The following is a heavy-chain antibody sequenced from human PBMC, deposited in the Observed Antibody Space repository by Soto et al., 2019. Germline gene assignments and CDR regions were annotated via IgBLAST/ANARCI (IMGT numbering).Heavy chain of an antibody. CDR3: ARDRAPADDIVVVPAAMGDCFDP. J-gene: IGHJ5*02. CDR1: GYTFTSYA. Sequence: ASVKVSCKASGYTFTSYAMNWVRQAPGQGLEWMGWINTNTGNPTYAQGFTGRFVFSLDTSVSTAYLQISSLKAEDTAVYYCARDRAPADDIVVVPAAMGDCFDPWGQGTLVTVSS. V-gene: IGHV7-4-1*02. D-gene: IGHD2-2*01. CDR2: INTNTGNP.